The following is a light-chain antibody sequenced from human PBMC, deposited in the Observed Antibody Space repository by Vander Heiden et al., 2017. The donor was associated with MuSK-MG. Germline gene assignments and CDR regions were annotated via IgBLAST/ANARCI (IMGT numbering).Light chain of an antibody. CDR2: KAS. CDR3: QQYNSYWYT. J-gene: IGKJ2*01. CDR1: QSISSW. Sequence: DIQMTQSPSTLSASVGDRVTITCRASQSISSWLAWYQQKPGKAPKLLIYKASNLKSGVPSRFSGSGSGTEFTPTISSLQPDDFATYYRQQYNSYWYTFGQGTKLEIK. V-gene: IGKV1-5*03.